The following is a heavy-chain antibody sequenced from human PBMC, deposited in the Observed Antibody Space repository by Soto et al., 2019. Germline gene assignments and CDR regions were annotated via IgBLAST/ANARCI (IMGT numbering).Heavy chain of an antibody. D-gene: IGHD3-10*01. CDR1: GGSITIGGYC. J-gene: IGHJ5*02. CDR3: ARVWFGESSWFDP. CDR2: ICHSGNT. Sequence: QLQLQESGSGLVKPSQTLSLTCTVSGGSITIGGYCWSWIRQPPGQGREWIGYICHSGNTYYNPSLKSRVTTSRDRSKNQFSLNLSSVTAADTAVYYCARVWFGESSWFDPWGQGTLVTVSS. V-gene: IGHV4-30-2*01.